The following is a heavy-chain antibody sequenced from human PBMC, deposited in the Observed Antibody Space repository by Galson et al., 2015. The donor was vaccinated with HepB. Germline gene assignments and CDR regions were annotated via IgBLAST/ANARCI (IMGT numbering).Heavy chain of an antibody. Sequence: SLRLSCAASGFTFNNYWMHWVRQAPGKGLVWVSRANGDASDTTYADSVKGRFTISRDNAKNTLYLQMNSLRAEDSAVYYCVRTITGAGFDSWGQGTLVTVSS. J-gene: IGHJ4*02. CDR2: ANGDASDT. CDR1: GFTFNNYW. V-gene: IGHV3-74*01. D-gene: IGHD1-20*01. CDR3: VRTITGAGFDS.